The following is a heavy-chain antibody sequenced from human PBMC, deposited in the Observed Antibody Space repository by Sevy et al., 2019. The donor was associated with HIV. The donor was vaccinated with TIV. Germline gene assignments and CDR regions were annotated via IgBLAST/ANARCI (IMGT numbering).Heavy chain of an antibody. Sequence: GGSLRLSCVASGFHFENYGMHWVRQRPGEGPEWVSGISWNSDSMGYAESVRGRFTISRDNARNVLFLQMNSLREEDTALYFCAKSTERDTSGYYYLTALDIWGEGTTVTVSS. V-gene: IGHV3-9*01. CDR3: AKSTERDTSGYYYLTALDI. J-gene: IGHJ6*01. CDR2: ISWNSDSM. D-gene: IGHD3-22*01. CDR1: GFHFENYG.